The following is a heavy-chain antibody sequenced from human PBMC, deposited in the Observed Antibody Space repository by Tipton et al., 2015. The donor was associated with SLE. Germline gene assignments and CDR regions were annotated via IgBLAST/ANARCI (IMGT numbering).Heavy chain of an antibody. D-gene: IGHD4-23*01. CDR3: ASGLRWYLFDY. J-gene: IGHJ4*02. CDR1: GGSISSGGYY. V-gene: IGHV4-61*09. Sequence: TLSLTCTVSGGSISSGGYYWSWIRQHPGKGLEWIGYIYTSGSTNYNPSLKSRVTISVDTSKNQVSLKLSSVTAADTAVYYCASGLRWYLFDYWGQGTLVTVSS. CDR2: IYTSGST.